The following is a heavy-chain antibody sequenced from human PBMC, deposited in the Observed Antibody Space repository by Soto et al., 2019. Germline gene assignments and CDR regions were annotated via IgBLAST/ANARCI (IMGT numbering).Heavy chain of an antibody. CDR2: IYHSGST. Sequence: SETLSVNGTVSGASITSYYWSWIRQRPGKGLEWIGYIYHSGSTNYNPSLKSRINISEDTSKNQFYLKLRSVTAADTAVYYCVRVDHIAGYHFDHWGRGTLVTVSS. J-gene: IGHJ4*02. D-gene: IGHD1-1*01. CDR1: GASITSYY. CDR3: VRVDHIAGYHFDH. V-gene: IGHV4-59*01.